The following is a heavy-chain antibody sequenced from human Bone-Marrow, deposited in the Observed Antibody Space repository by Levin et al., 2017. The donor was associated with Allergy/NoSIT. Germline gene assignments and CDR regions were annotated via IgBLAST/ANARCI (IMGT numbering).Heavy chain of an antibody. Sequence: SQTLSLTCTVTGDSLSHAYWTWIRQVPEKGLEWIGYIDKRGNTKYNPSLKSRVTISSDTSRNHFSLTLRSVTSPDTAVYYCAGEGYCGGYSGLSFYGLDVWGQGTAVIVSS. CDR1: GDSLSHAY. CDR2: IDKRGNT. CDR3: AGEGYCGGYSGLSFYGLDV. D-gene: IGHD2-21*01. J-gene: IGHJ6*02. V-gene: IGHV4-59*01.